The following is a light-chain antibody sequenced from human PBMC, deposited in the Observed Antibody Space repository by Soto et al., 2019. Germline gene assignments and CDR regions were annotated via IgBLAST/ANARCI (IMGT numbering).Light chain of an antibody. Sequence: IQMTPSPSPLSATSGDRDTLTCRASQSISSWLAWYQHKTEKAPKLLIYDASNVDSGVPSRFSGSGSGTEFSLTISNLQPDDCATYYCQQYENYWTFGQGTKVDI. V-gene: IGKV1-5*01. J-gene: IGKJ1*01. CDR2: DAS. CDR3: QQYENYWT. CDR1: QSISSW.